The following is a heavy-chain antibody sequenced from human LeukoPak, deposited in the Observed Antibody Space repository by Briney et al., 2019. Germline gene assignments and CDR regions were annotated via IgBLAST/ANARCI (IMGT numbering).Heavy chain of an antibody. V-gene: IGHV3-43D*04. D-gene: IGHD6-13*01. Sequence: GGSLRLSCAASGFTFDDYAMHWVRQAPGKGLEWVSLISWDGGSTYYADSVKGRFTIPRDNSKNSLYLQMNSLRAEDTALYYCAKDGGIWQQLETGYYFDYWGQGTLVTVSS. CDR2: ISWDGGST. CDR1: GFTFDDYA. CDR3: AKDGGIWQQLETGYYFDY. J-gene: IGHJ4*02.